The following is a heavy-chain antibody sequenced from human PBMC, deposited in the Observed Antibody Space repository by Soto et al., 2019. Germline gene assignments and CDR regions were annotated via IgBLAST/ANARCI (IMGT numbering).Heavy chain of an antibody. CDR3: AKVKLSTAGATMVRGVIKPYYYYGMDV. V-gene: IGHV3-23*01. J-gene: IGHJ6*02. CDR2: ISGSGGST. Sequence: GGSLRLSCAASGFTFSSYAMSWVRQAPGKVLEWVSAISGSGGSTYYADSAKGRFTISRDNSKNTLYLQMNSLRAEDTAVYYCAKVKLSTAGATMVRGVIKPYYYYGMDVWGQGTTVTVSS. D-gene: IGHD3-10*01. CDR1: GFTFSSYA.